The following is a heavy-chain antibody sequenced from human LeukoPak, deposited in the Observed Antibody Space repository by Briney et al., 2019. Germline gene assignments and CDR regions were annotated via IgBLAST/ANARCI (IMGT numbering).Heavy chain of an antibody. J-gene: IGHJ4*02. CDR2: IWFDGGKI. Sequence: PGGSLRLSCAASGFTFSLYGMHWVRQAPGMGLEWVAVIWFDGGKIHYPDSVKGRFTISRDNAKNTLYLQMDSLRADDTAVYYCVRGSGGDGYGYWGDYWGQGTLVTVSP. CDR1: GFTFSLYG. V-gene: IGHV3-33*01. CDR3: VRGSGGDGYGYWGDY. D-gene: IGHD5-24*01.